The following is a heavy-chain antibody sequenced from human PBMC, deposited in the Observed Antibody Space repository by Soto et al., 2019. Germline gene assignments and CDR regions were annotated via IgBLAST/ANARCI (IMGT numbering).Heavy chain of an antibody. CDR1: GGSISSSSYY. V-gene: IGHV4-39*01. CDR3: AGLYPYESSGYHLDY. D-gene: IGHD3-22*01. Sequence: PSETLSLTCTVSGGSISSSSYYWGWIRQPPGKGLEWIGRIYYSGSTYYNTSLKSRVTISVDTSKNQFSLKLSSVTAADTAVFYFAGLYPYESSGYHLDYWGQGMLVTVSS. J-gene: IGHJ4*02. CDR2: IYYSGST.